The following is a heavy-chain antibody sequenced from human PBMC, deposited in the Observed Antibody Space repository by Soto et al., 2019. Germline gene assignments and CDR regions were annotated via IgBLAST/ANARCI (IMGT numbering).Heavy chain of an antibody. CDR1: GASISSGDYS. V-gene: IGHV4-30-2*01. CDR2: VFRSGST. CDR3: ARGSYGAGSDY. Sequence: SETLSLTCTVSGASISSGDYSWSWIRQPPGKGLEWIGYVFRSGSTYYSLSLKSRVTISVDGSKNQFSLKLTSVTAADTGVYYCARGSYGAGSDYWGQGTLVTVSS. D-gene: IGHD3-10*01. J-gene: IGHJ4*02.